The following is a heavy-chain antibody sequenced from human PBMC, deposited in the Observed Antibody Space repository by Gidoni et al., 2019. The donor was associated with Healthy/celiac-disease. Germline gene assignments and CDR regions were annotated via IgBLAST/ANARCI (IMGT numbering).Heavy chain of an antibody. V-gene: IGHV3-23*01. J-gene: IGHJ3*02. CDR2: ISGSGGST. D-gene: IGHD2-2*01. Sequence: EVQLLESGGGLVQPGGSLRLSCAASGFTFSSYAMSWVRQAPGKGLEWVSAISGSGGSTYYADSVKGRFTISRDNSKNTLYLQMNSLRAEDTAVYYCAKDLVLGYCSSTSCYLGAFDIWGQGTMVTVSS. CDR3: AKDLVLGYCSSTSCYLGAFDI. CDR1: GFTFSSYA.